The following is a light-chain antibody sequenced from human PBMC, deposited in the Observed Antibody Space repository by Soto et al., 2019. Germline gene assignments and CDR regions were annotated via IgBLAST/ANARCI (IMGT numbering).Light chain of an antibody. CDR1: QSVRSN. Sequence: EIVMTQSPATLSVSPGERATLSCRASQSVRSNYLAWYQQKPGQAPRLLIHEISTRAPGIPARFSGSGAGTEFTLTLSSLQSEDLAVYFCQQYSDWPLTFGPGTQVDI. CDR3: QQYSDWPLT. CDR2: EIS. J-gene: IGKJ3*01. V-gene: IGKV3-15*01.